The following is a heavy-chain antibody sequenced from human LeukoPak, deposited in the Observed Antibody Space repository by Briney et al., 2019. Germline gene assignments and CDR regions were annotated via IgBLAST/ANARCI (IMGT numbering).Heavy chain of an antibody. J-gene: IGHJ4*02. Sequence: SETLSLTCAVYGGSFSGYYRSWIRQPPGKGLEWIGEINHSGSTNYNPSLKSRVTISVDTSKNQFSLKLSSVTAADTAVYYCARGRYYFDYWGQGTLVTVSS. CDR3: ARGRYYFDY. CDR2: INHSGST. V-gene: IGHV4-34*01. CDR1: GGSFSGYY.